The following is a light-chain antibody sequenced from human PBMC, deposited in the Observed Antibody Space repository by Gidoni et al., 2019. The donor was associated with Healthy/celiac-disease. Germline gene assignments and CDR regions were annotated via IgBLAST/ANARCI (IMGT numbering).Light chain of an antibody. CDR2: GAS. Sequence: EIVLTQSPDTLSLSPGEIATLSCRASQSVKSNYLAWYQQKPGQAPRLLISGASIRATGTPDRFSGSGSGTDFTLTISRLEPEDFAVYYCQQYTNSLTFGGGTKVEIK. CDR3: QQYTNSLT. CDR1: QSVKSNY. V-gene: IGKV3-20*01. J-gene: IGKJ4*01.